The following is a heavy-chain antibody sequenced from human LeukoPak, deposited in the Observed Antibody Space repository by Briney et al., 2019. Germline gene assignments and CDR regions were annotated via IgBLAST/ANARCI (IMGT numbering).Heavy chain of an antibody. D-gene: IGHD3-9*01. J-gene: IGHJ5*02. CDR1: GFTFSSYA. CDR3: AKNGYYDIWTNWFDP. CDR2: ISGSGGST. Sequence: GGSLRLSCAASGFTFSSYAMSWVRQAPGKGLEWVSAISGSGGSTYYADSVKGRFTISRDNSKNTLHLQMNRLRAEDTAVYYCAKNGYYDIWTNWFDPWGQGTLVTVSS. V-gene: IGHV3-23*01.